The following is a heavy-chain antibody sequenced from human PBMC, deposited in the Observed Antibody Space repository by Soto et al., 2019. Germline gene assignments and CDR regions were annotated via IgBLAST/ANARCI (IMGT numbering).Heavy chain of an antibody. CDR2: IYHSGST. CDR1: GGSISSSNW. Sequence: PSETLSLTCAVSGGSISSSNWWSWVRQPPGKGLEWIGEIYHSGSTNYNPSLKSRVTISVDKSKNQFSLKLSSVTAADTAVYYCTRDDYGDYVDYYYGMDVWGQGTTVTVSS. J-gene: IGHJ6*02. V-gene: IGHV4-4*02. CDR3: TRDDYGDYVDYYYGMDV. D-gene: IGHD4-17*01.